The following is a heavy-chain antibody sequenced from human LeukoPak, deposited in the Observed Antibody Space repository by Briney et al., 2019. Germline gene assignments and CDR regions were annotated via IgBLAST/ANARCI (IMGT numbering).Heavy chain of an antibody. D-gene: IGHD3-3*01. Sequence: ASVKVSCKASGYTFTSYGIRWVRQAPGQGLEWMGWISAYNGNTNYAQKLQGRVTMTTDTSTSTAYMELRSLRSDDTAVYYCARSDYDFWSGYPPFDYWGQGTLVTVSS. CDR2: ISAYNGNT. V-gene: IGHV1-18*01. CDR1: GYTFTSYG. J-gene: IGHJ4*02. CDR3: ARSDYDFWSGYPPFDY.